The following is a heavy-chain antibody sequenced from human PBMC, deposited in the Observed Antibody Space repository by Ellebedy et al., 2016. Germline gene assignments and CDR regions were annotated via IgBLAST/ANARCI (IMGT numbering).Heavy chain of an antibody. CDR3: AKRRSTPGTALYYFDY. CDR1: GFIFTNYA. CDR2: ISGSGGST. D-gene: IGHD1-26*01. Sequence: GESLKISCAASGFIFTNYAMSWVRRAPGKGLEWVASISGSGGSTHYADSVKGRFTISRDNSRKTLYLQMNSLRAEDTAIYYCAKRRSTPGTALYYFDYWGQGTLVTVSS. V-gene: IGHV3-23*01. J-gene: IGHJ4*02.